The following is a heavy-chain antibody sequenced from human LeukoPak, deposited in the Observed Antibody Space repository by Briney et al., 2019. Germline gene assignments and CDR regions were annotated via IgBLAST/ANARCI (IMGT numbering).Heavy chain of an antibody. CDR3: ARGRVLSTTYDIFDI. V-gene: IGHV4-4*02. J-gene: IGHJ3*02. Sequence: SGTLSLTCAVSGAFITNSHWWSWARQPPGKGLEWIGEIYHSGTTNYNPSLQSRVTMSVDKSKNQFSLKLSSVTAADTAVYYCARGRVLSTTYDIFDIWGQGTMVTVSS. D-gene: IGHD3-22*01. CDR1: GAFITNSHW. CDR2: IYHSGTT.